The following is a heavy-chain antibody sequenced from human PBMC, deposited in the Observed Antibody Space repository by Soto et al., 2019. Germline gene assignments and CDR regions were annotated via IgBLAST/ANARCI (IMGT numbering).Heavy chain of an antibody. Sequence: PSETLSLTCTVSGGSVSSDTQYWIWIRHPPGKRLEWIGFIYSSGSTNYNPSLKSRVTMSVDTSKNQFSLKLSSVTAADTAVYYCAREPADYYYGMDVWGQGTTVTVSS. CDR3: AREPADYYYGMDV. CDR1: GGSVSSDTQY. CDR2: IYSSGST. J-gene: IGHJ6*02. V-gene: IGHV4-61*01.